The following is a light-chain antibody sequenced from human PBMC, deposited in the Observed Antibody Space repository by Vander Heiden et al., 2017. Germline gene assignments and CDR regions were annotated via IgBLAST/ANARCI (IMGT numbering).Light chain of an antibody. CDR2: AAS. J-gene: IGKJ4*01. CDR3: QQSDSAPIT. Sequence: DIQSTQLPSSLSASVGDGVTITCRASQSISRYLNWYQQKPGKAPKLLIYAASSLQSGVPSRFSGSGSGTDFTLTISRLQPEDFATYYCQQSDSAPITFGGGTKVEIK. CDR1: QSISRY. V-gene: IGKV1-39*01.